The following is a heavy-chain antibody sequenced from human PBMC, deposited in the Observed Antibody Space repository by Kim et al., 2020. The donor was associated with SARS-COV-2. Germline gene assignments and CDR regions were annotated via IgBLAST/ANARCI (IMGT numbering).Heavy chain of an antibody. V-gene: IGHV3-48*02. D-gene: IGHD3-16*01. Sequence: GGSLRLSCAASGFTFSNYNMNWVRQAPGKGLEWVSYVSSSSSTIYYADSVKGRFTISRDNAKKSLYLQMNSLRDEDTAVYYCARDNPLEGITFAYWGQGTVVTVTS. CDR3: ARDNPLEGITFAY. CDR1: GFTFSNYN. CDR2: VSSSSSTI. J-gene: IGHJ4*02.